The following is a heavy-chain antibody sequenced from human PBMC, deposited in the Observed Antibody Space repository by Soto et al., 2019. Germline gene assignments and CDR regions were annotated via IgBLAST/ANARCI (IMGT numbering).Heavy chain of an antibody. CDR1: GYSFTSYW. V-gene: IGHV5-10-1*01. Sequence: GESLKISCKGSGYSFTSYWISWVRQMPGKGLEWMGRIDPSDSYTNYSPSFQGHVTISADKSISTAYLQWSSLKASDTAMYYCANSADYYHGMDVWGQGTTVTVSS. CDR2: IDPSDSYT. CDR3: ANSADYYHGMDV. J-gene: IGHJ6*02.